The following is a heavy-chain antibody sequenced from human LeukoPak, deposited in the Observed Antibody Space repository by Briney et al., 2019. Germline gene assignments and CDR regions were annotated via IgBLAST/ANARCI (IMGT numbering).Heavy chain of an antibody. Sequence: SETLSLTCAVYGGSFSGYYWSWIRQPPGKGLEWIGEINHSGSTNCNPSLKSRVTISVDTSKNQFSLKLSSVTAADTAVYYCASDRIEVDAFDIWGQGTMVTVSS. J-gene: IGHJ3*02. D-gene: IGHD2-15*01. CDR3: ASDRIEVDAFDI. CDR1: GGSFSGYY. V-gene: IGHV4-34*01. CDR2: INHSGST.